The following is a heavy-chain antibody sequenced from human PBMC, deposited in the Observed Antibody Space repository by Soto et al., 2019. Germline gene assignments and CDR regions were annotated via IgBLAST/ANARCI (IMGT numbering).Heavy chain of an antibody. J-gene: IGHJ2*01. D-gene: IGHD1-26*01. Sequence: QVQLVESGGGVVQPGRSLRLSCVGSGFTFSSYGMHWVRQAPGKGLEWLAVISFDGNYKYHADSVMGRFTISRDNSKNTLFLEMGRLRPEDTAVYYCVKDNVPSGSYGTWYVDLWGRGTLVTVSS. V-gene: IGHV3-30*18. CDR2: ISFDGNYK. CDR3: VKDNVPSGSYGTWYVDL. CDR1: GFTFSSYG.